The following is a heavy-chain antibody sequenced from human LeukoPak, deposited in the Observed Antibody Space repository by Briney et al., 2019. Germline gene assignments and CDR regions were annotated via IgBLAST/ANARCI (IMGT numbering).Heavy chain of an antibody. CDR1: GGSISSYY. CDR3: ARTTVGSSRGRYFDY. Sequence: KPSETLSLTCTVSGGSISSYYWSWIRQPPGKGLEWIGYIYYSGSTNYNPSLKSRVTISVDTSKNQFSLKLSSVTAADTAVYYCARTTVGSSRGRYFDYWGQGTLVTVSS. CDR2: IYYSGST. V-gene: IGHV4-59*12. J-gene: IGHJ4*02. D-gene: IGHD6-13*01.